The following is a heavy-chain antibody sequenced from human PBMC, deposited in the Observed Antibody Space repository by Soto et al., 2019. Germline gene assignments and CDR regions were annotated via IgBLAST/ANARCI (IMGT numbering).Heavy chain of an antibody. D-gene: IGHD3-22*01. Sequence: SETLSVTSAVYGGSISSGGYSWSWIRQPPGKGLEWIGYIYHSGSTYYNPSLKSRVTISVDRSKNQFSLKLSSVTAADTAVYYCARGGYYDSSALAPCGHGTLFT. J-gene: IGHJ5*02. CDR3: ARGGYYDSSALAP. V-gene: IGHV4-30-2*01. CDR2: IYHSGST. CDR1: GGSISSGGYS.